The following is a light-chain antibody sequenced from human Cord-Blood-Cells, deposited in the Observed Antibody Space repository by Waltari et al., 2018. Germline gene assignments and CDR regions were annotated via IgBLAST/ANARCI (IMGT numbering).Light chain of an antibody. J-gene: IGKJ1*01. V-gene: IGKV3-15*01. CDR1: QSVSSN. CDR2: GAS. Sequence: EIVMTQSPATLSVSPGERATISCRASQSVSSNLAWYQQKPGQAPRLLIYGASTRATCIPARFSGSGSGTEFTLTISSLQSEDFAVYYCQQYNNWPGTFGQGTKVEIK. CDR3: QQYNNWPGT.